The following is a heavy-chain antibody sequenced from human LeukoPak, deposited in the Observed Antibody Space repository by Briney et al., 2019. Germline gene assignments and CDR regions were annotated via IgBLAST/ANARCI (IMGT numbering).Heavy chain of an antibody. D-gene: IGHD3-10*01. Sequence: ASVKVSCKASGYTFTSYAMHWVRQAPGQRLEWMGWINAGNGNTKYSQKFQGRVTITRDTSASTAYMELSSLRSEDTAVYYCARDLFPGWFGDPRYYFDYWGQGTLVTVSS. V-gene: IGHV1-3*01. J-gene: IGHJ4*02. CDR3: ARDLFPGWFGDPRYYFDY. CDR2: INAGNGNT. CDR1: GYTFTSYA.